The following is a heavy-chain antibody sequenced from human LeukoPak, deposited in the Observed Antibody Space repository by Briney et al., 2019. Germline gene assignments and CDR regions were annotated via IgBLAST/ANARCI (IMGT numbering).Heavy chain of an antibody. Sequence: PGGSLRLSCAASGFTFSSYGMHWVRQAPGKGLEWAAVISYDGSNKYYADSVKGRFTISRDNSKNTLYLQMNSLRAEDTAVYYCAKDMIAAGDILYFQHWGQGTLVTVSS. J-gene: IGHJ1*01. D-gene: IGHD6-13*01. CDR2: ISYDGSNK. CDR3: AKDMIAAGDILYFQH. CDR1: GFTFSSYG. V-gene: IGHV3-30*18.